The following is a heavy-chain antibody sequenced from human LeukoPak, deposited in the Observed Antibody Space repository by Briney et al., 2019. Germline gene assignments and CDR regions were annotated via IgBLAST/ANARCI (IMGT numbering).Heavy chain of an antibody. CDR3: ARDSPKGYGMDV. CDR1: GFTFSSYS. CDR2: ISSSSSYI. Sequence: GGSLRLSCAASGFTFSSYSMNWVRQAPGKGLEWVSSISSSSSYIYYADSVKGRFTISRDNAKNSLYLQMNSLRAEDTAVYYCARDSPKGYGMDVWGQGTTVTVSS. V-gene: IGHV3-21*01. J-gene: IGHJ6*02.